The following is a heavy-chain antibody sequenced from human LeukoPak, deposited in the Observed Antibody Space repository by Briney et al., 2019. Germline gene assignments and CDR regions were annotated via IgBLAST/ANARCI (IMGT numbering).Heavy chain of an antibody. CDR2: INPNSGGT. J-gene: IGHJ4*02. V-gene: IGHV1-2*02. CDR1: GYTFTGYY. D-gene: IGHD4-17*01. Sequence: GASVKVSCKASGYTFTGYYMHWVRQAPGQGLEWMGWINPNSGGTNYAQKFQGRVTMTRDTSISTAYMELSRLRSDDTAVYYCARPVMDGDYEIYFDYWGQGTLVTVSS. CDR3: ARPVMDGDYEIYFDY.